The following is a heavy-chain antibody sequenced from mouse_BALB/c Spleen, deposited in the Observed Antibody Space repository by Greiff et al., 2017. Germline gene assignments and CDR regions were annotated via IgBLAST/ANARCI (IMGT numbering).Heavy chain of an antibody. V-gene: IGHV1-54*01. J-gene: IGHJ3*01. CDR1: GYAFTNYL. CDR2: INPGSGGT. D-gene: IGHD1-1*01. CDR3: AREVFLYDSSYAWFAY. Sequence: QVQLQQSGAELVRPGTSVKVSCKASGYAFTNYLIEWVKQRPGQGLEWIGVINPGSGGTNYNEKFKGKATLTADKSSSTAYMQLSSLTSDDSAVYFCAREVFLYDSSYAWFAYWGQGTLVTVSA.